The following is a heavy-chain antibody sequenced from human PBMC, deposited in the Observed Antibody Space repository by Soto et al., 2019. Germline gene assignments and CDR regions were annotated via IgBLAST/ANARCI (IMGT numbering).Heavy chain of an antibody. CDR1: GGTFSSYA. J-gene: IGHJ5*02. CDR2: IIPIFGTA. D-gene: IGHD2-2*01. CDR3: ARDIVVVPAAIRFDP. Sequence: ASVKVSFKASGGTFSSYAISWVRQAPGQGLEWMGGIIPIFGTANYAQKFQGRVTITADKSTSTAYMELSRLRSEDTAVYYCARDIVVVPAAIRFDPWGQGTLVTVSS. V-gene: IGHV1-69*06.